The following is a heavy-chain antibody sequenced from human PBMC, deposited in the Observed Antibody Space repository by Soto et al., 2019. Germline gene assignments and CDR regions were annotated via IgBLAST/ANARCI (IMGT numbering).Heavy chain of an antibody. J-gene: IGHJ1*01. V-gene: IGHV1-3*01. Sequence: QVQLVQSGAEVKKPGASVKVSCKASGYTFTNYAMHWVRQAPGQRLEWMGWIHAGNGNTKYSQKFQGRVTITRDTXAXTXXMELSSLRSEDTAVYYCARASPNVRGSDPPEYFQYWGQGTLVTVSS. D-gene: IGHD2-21*02. CDR2: IHAGNGNT. CDR1: GYTFTNYA. CDR3: ARASPNVRGSDPPEYFQY.